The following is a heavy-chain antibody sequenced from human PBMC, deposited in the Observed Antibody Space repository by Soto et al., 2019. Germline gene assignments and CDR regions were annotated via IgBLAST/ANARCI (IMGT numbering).Heavy chain of an antibody. CDR3: ARSPAMDV. J-gene: IGHJ6*02. CDR2: TRNKANSYTT. Sequence: EVQLVESGGGLVQPGGSLRLSCAASGFTFSEHHMDWVRQAPGKGLEWIGRTRNKANSYTTVYVASVKCRFTISRDDSKNSLYLPMNSLKTEDTAVYYCARSPAMDVWGQGTTVTVSS. V-gene: IGHV3-72*01. CDR1: GFTFSEHH.